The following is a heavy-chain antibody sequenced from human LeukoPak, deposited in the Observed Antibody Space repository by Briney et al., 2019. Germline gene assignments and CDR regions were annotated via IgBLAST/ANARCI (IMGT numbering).Heavy chain of an antibody. CDR2: ISGSGGST. J-gene: IGHJ5*02. CDR3: AKYACSSTSCPNWFDP. CDR1: GFTFSSYA. V-gene: IGHV3-23*01. D-gene: IGHD2-2*01. Sequence: GGFLRLSCAASGFTFSSYAMSWVRQAPGKGLEWVSAISGSGGSTYYADSVKGRFTISRDNSKNTLYLQMNSLRAEDTAVYYCAKYACSSTSCPNWFDPWGQGTLVTVSS.